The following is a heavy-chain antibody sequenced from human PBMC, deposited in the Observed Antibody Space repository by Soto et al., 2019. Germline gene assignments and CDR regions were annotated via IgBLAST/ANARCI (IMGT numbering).Heavy chain of an antibody. CDR2: IIPIFGTA. CDR1: GGTFSSYA. J-gene: IGHJ5*02. D-gene: IGHD2-8*01. V-gene: IGHV1-69*13. CDR3: AREEVYARILLDP. Sequence: SVKVSCKASGGTFSSYAISWVRQAPGQGLEWMGGIIPIFGTANYAQKFQGRVTITADESTSTAYMELSSLRSEDTAVYYCAREEVYARILLDPWGQGTLVTVSS.